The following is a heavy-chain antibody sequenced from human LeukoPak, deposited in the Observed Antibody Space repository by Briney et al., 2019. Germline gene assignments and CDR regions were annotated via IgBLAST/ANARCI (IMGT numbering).Heavy chain of an antibody. CDR3: AKVGIGSRDGYFDY. CDR1: GFIFRSHW. CDR2: ISKDGGSNK. Sequence: GGSLRLSCAASGFIFRSHWMNWVRQAPGKGLEWVAVISKDGGSNKYHADSVKGRFTISRDNSMNTLYLQMNSLRAEDTAVYYCAKVGIGSRDGYFDYWGQGTLVTVSS. V-gene: IGHV3-30*18. J-gene: IGHJ4*02. D-gene: IGHD5-18*01.